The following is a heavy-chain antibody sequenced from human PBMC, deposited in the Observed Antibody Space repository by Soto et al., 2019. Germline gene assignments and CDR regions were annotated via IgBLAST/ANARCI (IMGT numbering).Heavy chain of an antibody. CDR1: GFTFSSYA. CDR3: ASSYAGDYFGY. Sequence: QVQLVESGGGVVQPGRSLRLSCAASGFTFSSYAMHWVRQAPGKGLEWVAVISYDGSNKYYADSVKVRLTISRDNSKNTLYLTMNSLRAEDTGVYYCASSYAGDYFGYRGQSPLLNASS. D-gene: IGHD3-16*01. V-gene: IGHV3-30-3*01. CDR2: ISYDGSNK. J-gene: IGHJ4*02.